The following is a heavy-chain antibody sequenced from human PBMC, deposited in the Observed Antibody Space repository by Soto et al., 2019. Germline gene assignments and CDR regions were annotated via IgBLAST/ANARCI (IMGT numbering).Heavy chain of an antibody. CDR1: GFSFSNAW. Sequence: EVQLVESGGGLVKPGGSLRLSCAASGFSFSNAWMNWVRQSPGMGLEWVGRIESKTDGETTDYAAPVKGRFTISRDDSKDTLYLQMNSLKTEDTAVYYCAAIDRPWMIRGTYWGRGTLVTVSS. CDR3: AAIDRPWMIRGTY. J-gene: IGHJ4*02. CDR2: IESKTDGETT. V-gene: IGHV3-15*07. D-gene: IGHD3-10*01.